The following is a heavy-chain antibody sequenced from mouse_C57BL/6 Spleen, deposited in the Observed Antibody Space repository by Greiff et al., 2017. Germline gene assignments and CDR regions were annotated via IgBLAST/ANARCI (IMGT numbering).Heavy chain of an antibody. CDR3: ARDRGGSNWFAY. V-gene: IGHV5-4*01. CDR2: ISDGGSYT. J-gene: IGHJ3*01. Sequence: DVKLVESGGGLVKPGGSLKLSCAASGFTFSSYAMSWVRQTPEKRLAWVATISDGGSYTYYPDNVKGRFTISRDQAQNNLYRQMSQLKYGDTAMYYCARDRGGSNWFAYWGQGTLVTVSA. CDR1: GFTFSSYA. D-gene: IGHD2-5*01.